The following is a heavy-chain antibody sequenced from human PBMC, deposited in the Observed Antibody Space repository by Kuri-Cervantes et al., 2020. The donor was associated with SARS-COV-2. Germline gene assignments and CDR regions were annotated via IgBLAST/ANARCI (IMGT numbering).Heavy chain of an antibody. D-gene: IGHD2-15*01. CDR3: VVGFFSSRKWDY. J-gene: IGHJ4*02. CDR2: INPSGSGT. Sequence: ASVKVSCKASGRTFSDHYMYWVRQAPGQGLEWMGIINPSGSGTRYPQRFQGRVTMTRDTSTSTVHMELSSLTSEDTAVYFCVVGFFSSRKWDYWGQGTLVTVSS. CDR1: GRTFSDHY. V-gene: IGHV1-46*01.